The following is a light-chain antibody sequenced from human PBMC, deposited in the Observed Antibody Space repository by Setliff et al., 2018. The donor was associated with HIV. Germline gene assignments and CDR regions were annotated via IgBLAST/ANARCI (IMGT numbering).Light chain of an antibody. Sequence: QSVLTQPASVSGSPGQSITLSCTGTSSDVGGYNYVSWYQPHPDKAPKLMIYDVKNRPSGVSDRFSGSKSGNTASLTISGLQAEDEADYYCCSYAGSGPVFGAGTKGTVL. J-gene: IGLJ1*01. V-gene: IGLV2-23*02. CDR3: CSYAGSGPV. CDR2: DVK. CDR1: SSDVGGYNY.